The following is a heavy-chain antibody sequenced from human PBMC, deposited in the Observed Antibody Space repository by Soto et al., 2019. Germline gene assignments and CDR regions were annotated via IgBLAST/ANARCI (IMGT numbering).Heavy chain of an antibody. Sequence: TLSLTCAVSGYSISSVYYWGWIRQPPGKGLEWIGSIYHSGSTYYNPSLKSRVTISVDTSKNQFSLKLSSVTAADTAVYYCARVPMVRGVICYFDYWGQGTLVT. CDR2: IYHSGST. CDR1: GYSISSVYY. D-gene: IGHD3-10*01. V-gene: IGHV4-38-2*01. J-gene: IGHJ4*02. CDR3: ARVPMVRGVICYFDY.